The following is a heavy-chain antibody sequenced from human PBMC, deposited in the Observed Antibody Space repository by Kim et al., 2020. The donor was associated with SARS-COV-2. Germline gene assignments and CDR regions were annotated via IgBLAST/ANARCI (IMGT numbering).Heavy chain of an antibody. D-gene: IGHD2-15*01. CDR2: IIPIFGTA. Sequence: SVKVSCKASGGTFSSYAISWVRQAPGQGLEWMGGIIPIFGTANYAQKFQGRVTITADESTSTAYMELSSLRSEDTAVYYCARNHCSGGSCYPEEYYYYGMDVWGQGTTVTVSS. CDR3: ARNHCSGGSCYPEEYYYYGMDV. V-gene: IGHV1-69*13. J-gene: IGHJ6*02. CDR1: GGTFSSYA.